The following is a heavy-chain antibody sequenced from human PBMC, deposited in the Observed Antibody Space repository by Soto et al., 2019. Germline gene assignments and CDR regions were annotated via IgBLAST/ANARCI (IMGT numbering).Heavy chain of an antibody. CDR1: GDSVSSRFW. V-gene: IGHV4-4*02. CDR2: IYHSGSA. D-gene: IGHD6-13*01. J-gene: IGHJ4*02. CDR3: ARYNAASGTYYFDY. Sequence: QMELQESGPGLVKPSGTLSLTCAVSGDSVSSRFWWSWVRQSPGKGLEWIGEIYHSGSANYNPSLKSRVTMSVDNSKNQFALKLNSVTAADTAVYYCARYNAASGTYYFDYWGQGTLVTVSS.